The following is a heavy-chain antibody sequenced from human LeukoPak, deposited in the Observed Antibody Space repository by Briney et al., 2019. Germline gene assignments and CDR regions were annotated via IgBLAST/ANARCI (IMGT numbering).Heavy chain of an antibody. D-gene: IGHD5-24*01. J-gene: IGHJ3*02. V-gene: IGHV3-33*01. Sequence: GGSLRLSCAASGFTFSNYGMHCVRQAPGKGLEWVAVIWYDGSNKYCSDSVKGRFTISRDNSKNTLYLQMNSLRAEDTAVYYCASSRHGDAFDIWGQGTMVTVSS. CDR1: GFTFSNYG. CDR3: ASSRHGDAFDI. CDR2: IWYDGSNK.